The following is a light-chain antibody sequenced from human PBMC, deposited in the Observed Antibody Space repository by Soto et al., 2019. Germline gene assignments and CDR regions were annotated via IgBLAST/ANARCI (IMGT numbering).Light chain of an antibody. J-gene: IGKJ2*01. Sequence: DIVMTQIPLSLSVTPGRAASISCKSSQTARHSDGRTYLYWYRQKPGQPPHLLIYEVYNRFSGVPERFSGSGSGTDFTLNISRVEADDVGVYYCMQNIDLPPTFGQGTKLEIK. CDR3: MQNIDLPPT. V-gene: IGKV2D-29*01. CDR2: EVY. CDR1: QTARHSDGRTY.